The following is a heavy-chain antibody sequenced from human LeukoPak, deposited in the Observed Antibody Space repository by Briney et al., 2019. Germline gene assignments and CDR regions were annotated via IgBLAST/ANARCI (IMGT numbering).Heavy chain of an antibody. CDR1: GGSISSGDYY. D-gene: IGHD3-10*01. CDR3: ARGVIGPPPVRGVIDY. J-gene: IGHJ4*02. Sequence: PSETLSLTCTVSGGSISSGDYYWSWIRQPPGKGLEWIGYIYYSGSTYYNPSLKSRVTISVDTSKNQFSLKLSSVTAADTAVYYCARGVIGPPPVRGVIDYWGQGTLVTVSS. CDR2: IYYSGST. V-gene: IGHV4-30-4*08.